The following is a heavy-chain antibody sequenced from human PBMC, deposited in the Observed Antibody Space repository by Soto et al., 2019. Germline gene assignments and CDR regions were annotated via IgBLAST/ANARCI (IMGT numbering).Heavy chain of an antibody. D-gene: IGHD6-13*01. J-gene: IGHJ4*02. CDR3: VRIDSRSPLGSFDI. Sequence: GGALRVSCTASGFILDDYVMHWVRQPPGRGLEWVSLISGDGENSLSADSVRGRFIISRDNRRNSLYLDLNSLRPEDTAVYYCVRIDSRSPLGSFDIWGRGTLVPVSS. CDR2: ISGDGENS. CDR1: GFILDDYV. V-gene: IGHV3-43D*04.